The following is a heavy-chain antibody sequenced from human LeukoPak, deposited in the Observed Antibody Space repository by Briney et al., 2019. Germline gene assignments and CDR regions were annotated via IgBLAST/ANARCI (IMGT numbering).Heavy chain of an antibody. CDR3: AKDPGYCSGGSCYPSFDY. Sequence: GGSLRLSCAASGFTLSSYEMNWVRQPPGKGLGWVSYISSSGSTIYYADSVKGRFTISRDNAKNSLYLQMNSLRAEDTAVYYCAKDPGYCSGGSCYPSFDYWGQGTLVTVSS. D-gene: IGHD2-15*01. V-gene: IGHV3-48*03. CDR1: GFTLSSYE. J-gene: IGHJ4*02. CDR2: ISSSGSTI.